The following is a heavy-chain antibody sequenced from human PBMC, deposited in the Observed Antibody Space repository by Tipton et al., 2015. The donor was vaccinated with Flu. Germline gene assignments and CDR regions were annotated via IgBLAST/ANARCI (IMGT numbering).Heavy chain of an antibody. CDR2: IYHSGST. Sequence: TLSLTCAVSGYSISSGYYWGWVRQPPGKGLEWIGTIYHSGSTYYNPSLKSRVTISVDTSKNQFSLKLSSVTAADTAVYYCARGLRDGYNPHDAFDIRGQGTMVTVSS. V-gene: IGHV4-38-2*01. J-gene: IGHJ3*02. D-gene: IGHD5-24*01. CDR3: ARGLRDGYNPHDAFDI. CDR1: GYSISSGYY.